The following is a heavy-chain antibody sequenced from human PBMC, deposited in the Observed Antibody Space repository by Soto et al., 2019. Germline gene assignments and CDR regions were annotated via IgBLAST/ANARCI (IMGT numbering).Heavy chain of an antibody. CDR1: GYSFSSHW. D-gene: IGHD3-22*01. J-gene: IGHJ4*02. CDR2: IYPGDSNI. CDR3: ARQIYDSDTGPNFQYYFDS. Sequence: GESLKISCRGSGYSFSSHWIGWVRQMPGKGLEWMGIIYPGDSNIRYSPSFEGQIDMSADRSINTAYLQWSSLRASDTAMYYCARQIYDSDTGPNFQYYFDSWGQGTPVTVSS. V-gene: IGHV5-51*01.